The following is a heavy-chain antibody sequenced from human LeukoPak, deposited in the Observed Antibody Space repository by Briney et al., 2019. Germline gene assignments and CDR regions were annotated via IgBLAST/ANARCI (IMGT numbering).Heavy chain of an antibody. V-gene: IGHV3-48*01. CDR3: ARDYVYAFEY. J-gene: IGHJ4*02. D-gene: IGHD2/OR15-2a*01. CDR1: GFSFSSYS. Sequence: GGSLRLSCAASGFSFSSYSINWVRQAPGKGLEWVSYISGDGNAKHYTDSVKGRFTISRDNAKNALYPQMNSMRVQDTAVYFCARDYVYAFEYWGQGTQVTVSS. CDR2: ISGDGNAK.